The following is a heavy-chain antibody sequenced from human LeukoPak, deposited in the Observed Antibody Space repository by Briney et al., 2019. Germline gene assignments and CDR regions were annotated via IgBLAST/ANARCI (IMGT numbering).Heavy chain of an antibody. V-gene: IGHV4-39*01. D-gene: IGHD1-26*01. CDR3: ARHTNGMDV. CDR1: GGSISSSSYY. CDR2: TYYSGST. Sequence: SETLSLTCTVSGGSISSSSYYWGWIRQPPGKGLEWIGSTYYSGSTYYNPSLKNRVTISVDTSKNQFSLKLSSVTAADTAVYYCARHTNGMDVWGQGTTVTVSS. J-gene: IGHJ6*02.